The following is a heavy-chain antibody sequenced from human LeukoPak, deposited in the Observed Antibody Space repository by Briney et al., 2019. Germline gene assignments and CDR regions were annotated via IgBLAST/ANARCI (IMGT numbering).Heavy chain of an antibody. J-gene: IGHJ4*02. D-gene: IGHD3-22*01. CDR3: ARVGPTYYYDSSGYYRYFDY. Sequence: SETLSLTCTVSGGSISSSSYYWGWIRQPPGKGLEWIGSIYYSGSTYYNPSLKSRVTISADTTKNQFSLKLSSVTAADTAVYYCARVGPTYYYDSSGYYRYFDYWGRGTLVTVSS. CDR2: IYYSGST. V-gene: IGHV4-39*07. CDR1: GGSISSSSYY.